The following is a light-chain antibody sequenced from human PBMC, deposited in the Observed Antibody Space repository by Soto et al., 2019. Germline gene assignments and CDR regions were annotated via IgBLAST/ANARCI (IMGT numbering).Light chain of an antibody. Sequence: DIQMTQPPSSLSASVGDRVTFTCRASQSISNWLAWYQQKPGKAPKLLIYKASTLESGVPSRFSGSGSGTEFTLTISSLQADDFAIYYCQQYNGYRLAFGGGTKV. CDR1: QSISNW. V-gene: IGKV1-5*03. CDR2: KAS. CDR3: QQYNGYRLA. J-gene: IGKJ4*01.